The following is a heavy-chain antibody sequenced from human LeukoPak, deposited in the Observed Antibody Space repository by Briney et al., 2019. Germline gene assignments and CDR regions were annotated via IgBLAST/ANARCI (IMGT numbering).Heavy chain of an antibody. Sequence: SVKVSCKASGGTFSSYAISWVRQAPGQGLEWMGGIIPIFGTANYAQKFQGRVTITTDESTSTAYMELSSLRSEDTAVYYCARESVVTGAFDYWGQGTLVTVSS. J-gene: IGHJ4*02. D-gene: IGHD7-27*01. CDR3: ARESVVTGAFDY. V-gene: IGHV1-69*05. CDR2: IIPIFGTA. CDR1: GGTFSSYA.